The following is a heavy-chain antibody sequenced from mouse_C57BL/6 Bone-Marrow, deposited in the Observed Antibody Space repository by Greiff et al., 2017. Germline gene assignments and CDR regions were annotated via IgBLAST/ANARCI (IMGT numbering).Heavy chain of an antibody. V-gene: IGHV1-64*01. J-gene: IGHJ1*03. CDR1: GYTFTSYW. D-gene: IGHD3-2*01. CDR3: AKETKRGYFDV. CDR2: IHPNSGST. Sequence: VQLKQPGAELVKPGASVKLSCKASGYTFTSYWMHWVKQRPGQGLEWIGMIHPNSGSTNYNEKFKSKATLTVDKSSSTAYMQLSSLTSEDSAVYYCAKETKRGYFDVWGTGTTVTVSS.